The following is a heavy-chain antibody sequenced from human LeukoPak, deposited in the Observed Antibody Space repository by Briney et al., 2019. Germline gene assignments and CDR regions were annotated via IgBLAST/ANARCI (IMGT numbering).Heavy chain of an antibody. CDR3: AKDPKSTTVNY. D-gene: IGHD4-17*01. V-gene: IGHV3-23*01. CDR2: ISGSGDNT. J-gene: IGHJ4*01. Sequence: PGGSLRLSCAASGFTFRNYAMTWVRQAPGKGPECVAAISGSGDNTYYPDSVKGRFTISRDNSKNTLYLQMNSLRAEDTAVYYCAKDPKSTTVNYWGQGTLVTVSS. CDR1: GFTFRNYA.